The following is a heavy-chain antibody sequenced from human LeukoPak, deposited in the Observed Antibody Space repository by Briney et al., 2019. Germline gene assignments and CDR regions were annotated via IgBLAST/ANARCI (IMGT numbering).Heavy chain of an antibody. Sequence: PSETLSLTCAVYGVSFSGYYWSWICQPPGKGLEWIGEINHSGSTNYNPSLKSRVTISVDTSKNQFSLKLSSVTAADTAVYYCARGFGGAQWLVFDYWGQGTLVTVSS. CDR3: ARGFGGAQWLVFDY. CDR2: INHSGST. J-gene: IGHJ4*02. V-gene: IGHV4-34*01. D-gene: IGHD6-19*01. CDR1: GVSFSGYY.